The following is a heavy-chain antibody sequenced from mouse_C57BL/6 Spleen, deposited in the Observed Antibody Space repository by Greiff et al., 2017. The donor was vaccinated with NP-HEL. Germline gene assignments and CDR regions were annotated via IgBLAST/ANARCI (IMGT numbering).Heavy chain of an antibody. Sequence: VQLQQPGAELVKPGASVKMSCKASGYTFTSYWITWVKQRPGQGLEWIGDIYPGSGSTNYNEKFKSKATLTGDTSSSTAYMQLISLTSEDSAVYYCARWDDYLYDFDYWGQGTTLTVSS. CDR3: ARWDDYLYDFDY. CDR1: GYTFTSYW. V-gene: IGHV1-55*01. CDR2: IYPGSGST. J-gene: IGHJ2*01. D-gene: IGHD2-4*01.